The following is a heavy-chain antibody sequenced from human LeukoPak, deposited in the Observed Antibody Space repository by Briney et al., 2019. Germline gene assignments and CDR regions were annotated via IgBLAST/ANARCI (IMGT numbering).Heavy chain of an antibody. V-gene: IGHV3-7*03. Sequence: GGSLRLSRAASGFALSSHWMTWVRQVPGRGPEWVANVNRDGSETYYLDSVKGRFTISKDNAKNSLYLQMNSLRAEDTALYHCARNNGMDVWGQGTTVIVSS. CDR3: ARNNGMDV. CDR1: GFALSSHW. J-gene: IGHJ6*02. CDR2: VNRDGSET.